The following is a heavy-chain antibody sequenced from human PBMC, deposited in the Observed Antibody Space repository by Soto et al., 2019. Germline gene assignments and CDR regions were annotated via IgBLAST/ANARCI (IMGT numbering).Heavy chain of an antibody. CDR2: IYHSGST. CDR1: GGSISSGGYS. V-gene: IGHV4-30-2*01. D-gene: IGHD3-3*01. Sequence: SETLSLTCAVSGGSISSGGYSWSWIRQPPGKGLEWIGYIYHSGSTYYNPSLKSRVTISVDRSKNQFSLKLSSVTAADTAVYYCARGPGYYDFWSGYFFDYWGQGTLVTVSS. J-gene: IGHJ4*02. CDR3: ARGPGYYDFWSGYFFDY.